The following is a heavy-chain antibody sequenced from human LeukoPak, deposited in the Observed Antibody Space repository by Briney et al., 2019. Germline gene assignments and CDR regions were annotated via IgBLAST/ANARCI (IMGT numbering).Heavy chain of an antibody. Sequence: GGSLRLSCTTSGFTFSDYDVSWVRQAPGKGLEWIGFIRNKANGGTTEYAASVKGRFTISRDDSKTIAHLQMSSLKTEDTAVYYCSRFYSSGWASGAFDIWGQGTMVTVSS. J-gene: IGHJ3*02. CDR3: SRFYSSGWASGAFDI. CDR2: IRNKANGGTT. D-gene: IGHD3-22*01. V-gene: IGHV3-49*04. CDR1: GFTFSDYD.